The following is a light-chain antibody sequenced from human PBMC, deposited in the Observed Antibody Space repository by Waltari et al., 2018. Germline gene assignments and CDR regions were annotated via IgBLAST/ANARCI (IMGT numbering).Light chain of an antibody. CDR2: QDT. CDR3: QAWDSITAFYV. V-gene: IGLV3-1*01. J-gene: IGLJ1*01. Sequence: SSDLTQPPSLSVSPGQTASIARSGAKFGGKFASWYQQKPGQSPVLVIFQDTKRPSGIPERFSASNSGNTATLTISGAQPMDEAHYYCQAWDSITAFYVFGTGTELTVL. CDR1: KFGGKF.